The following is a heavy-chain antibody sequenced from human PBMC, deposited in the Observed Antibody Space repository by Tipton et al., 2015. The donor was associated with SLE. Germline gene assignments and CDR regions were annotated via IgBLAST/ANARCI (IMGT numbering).Heavy chain of an antibody. J-gene: IGHJ4*02. D-gene: IGHD1-26*01. Sequence: QSGAEVKKPGSSVKVSCKASGGTFSSYAISWVRQAPGQGLEWMGGVIPIFGTANYAQKFQGRATITADESTSTAYMELSSLRSEDTAVYYCARLVGATTGASFDYWGQGTLVTVSS. CDR1: GGTFSSYA. CDR2: VIPIFGTA. CDR3: ARLVGATTGASFDY. V-gene: IGHV1-69*01.